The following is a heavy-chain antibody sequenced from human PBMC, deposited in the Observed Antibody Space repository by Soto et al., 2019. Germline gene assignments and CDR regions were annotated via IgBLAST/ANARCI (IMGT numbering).Heavy chain of an antibody. CDR1: GGSISSGGYY. V-gene: IGHV4-31*03. Sequence: QVQLQESGPGLVKPSQTLSLTCTVSGGSISSGGYYWSWIRQHPGKGLEWIGYIYYSGSTYYNPSLRSRVTIXXDXSXXPFSLKLSSVTAADTAVYYCARDRAVRGVINWFDPWGQGTLVTVSS. J-gene: IGHJ5*02. CDR2: IYYSGST. CDR3: ARDRAVRGVINWFDP. D-gene: IGHD3-10*01.